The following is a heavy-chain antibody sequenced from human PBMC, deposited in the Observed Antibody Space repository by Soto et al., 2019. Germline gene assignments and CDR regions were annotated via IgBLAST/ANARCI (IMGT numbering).Heavy chain of an antibody. CDR3: ARDCFTPGPHDTAMGSVEYYFDY. CDR1: GFTFSSYS. Sequence: GGSLRLSCAASGFTFSSYSMNWVRQAPGKGLEWVSYISSSSSTIYYADSVKGRFTISRDNSKNTLYLQMNSLRAEDTAVYYCARDCFTPGPHDTAMGSVEYYFDYWGQGTLVTVSS. D-gene: IGHD5-18*01. CDR2: ISSSSSTI. J-gene: IGHJ4*02. V-gene: IGHV3-48*01.